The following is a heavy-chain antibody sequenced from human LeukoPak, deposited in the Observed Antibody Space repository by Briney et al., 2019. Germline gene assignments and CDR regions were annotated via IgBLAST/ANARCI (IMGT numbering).Heavy chain of an antibody. Sequence: ASLTLSCMASGYTFTDYIMHWVRQAPGPGLESMRWRNPNTSGTNYAKKLQDRCNMTRDTSISTAYMELSRLRSDDTAVYYCARDPGYSSPRGDYWGQGTLVTVSS. CDR3: ARDPGYSSPRGDY. J-gene: IGHJ4*02. V-gene: IGHV1-2*02. CDR2: RNPNTSGT. D-gene: IGHD5-18*01. CDR1: GYTFTDYI.